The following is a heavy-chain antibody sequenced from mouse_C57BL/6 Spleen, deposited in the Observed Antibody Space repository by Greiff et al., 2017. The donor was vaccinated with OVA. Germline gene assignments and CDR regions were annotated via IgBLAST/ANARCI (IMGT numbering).Heavy chain of an antibody. CDR2: INPGSGGT. J-gene: IGHJ1*03. V-gene: IGHV1-54*01. Sequence: QVQLKQSGAELVRPGTSVKVSCKASGYAFTNYLIEWVKQRPGQGLEWIGVINPGSGGTNYNEKFKGKATLTADKSSSTAYMQLSSLTSEDSAVYFCARKEDYHWYFDVWGTGTTVTVSS. CDR1: GYAFTNYL. CDR3: ARKEDYHWYFDV. D-gene: IGHD2-4*01.